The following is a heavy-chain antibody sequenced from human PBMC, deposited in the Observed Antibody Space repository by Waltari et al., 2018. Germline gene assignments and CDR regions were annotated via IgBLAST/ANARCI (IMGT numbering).Heavy chain of an antibody. V-gene: IGHV4-4*07. CDR1: GGSIISYY. CDR2: IYPGATP. J-gene: IGHJ6*03. D-gene: IGHD3-10*01. Sequence: QVQLQESGPGLVKPSETLSLTCTVSGGSIISYYWSWIRQPAGKGLEWIGRIYPGATPYYNPSLQTRIMMSVDTSQNQSSLKLSSVTAADTAVYYCARIYGSGTFIYMDVWGKGTTVTVSS. CDR3: ARIYGSGTFIYMDV.